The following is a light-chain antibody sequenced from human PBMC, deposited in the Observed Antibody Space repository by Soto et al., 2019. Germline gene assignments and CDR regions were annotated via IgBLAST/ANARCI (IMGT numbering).Light chain of an antibody. CDR3: ETWDSNSWV. V-gene: IGLV4-60*02. Sequence: QPVLTQSSSASASLGSSVKLTCTLSSGHSSYIIAWHQQQPGKAPRFLMKIEGSGSYNRGSGVPDRFSGSSSGADRYLTISNLQFEDEADYYCETWDSNSWVFGGGTKLTVL. CDR2: IEGSGSY. CDR1: SGHSSYI. J-gene: IGLJ3*02.